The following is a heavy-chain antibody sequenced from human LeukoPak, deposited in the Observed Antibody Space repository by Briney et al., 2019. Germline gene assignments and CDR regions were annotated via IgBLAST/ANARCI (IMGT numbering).Heavy chain of an antibody. V-gene: IGHV4-39*07. D-gene: IGHD3-3*01. CDR1: GGSISSTNYY. CDR3: ARTRFLLNWFDP. CDR2: ISYSGST. J-gene: IGHJ5*02. Sequence: SETLSLTCTVSGGSISSTNYYWGWIRQPPGKGLEWIGSISYSGSTYYNPSLKSRVTISVDTSKNQFSLKLSSVTAADTAVYYCARTRFLLNWFDPWGQGTLVTVSS.